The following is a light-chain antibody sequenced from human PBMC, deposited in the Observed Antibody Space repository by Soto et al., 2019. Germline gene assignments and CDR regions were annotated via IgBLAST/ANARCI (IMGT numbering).Light chain of an antibody. CDR1: SSDVGGYNY. V-gene: IGLV2-8*01. J-gene: IGLJ2*01. CDR3: CSYAGSNTVV. Sequence: QSVLAQPHSASGSPGQSVTISCTGTSSDVGGYNYDSWYQLHPGKAPKLIIYEVTKRPSGVADRFAGSKSGNTASLTVSGLPAEDEADYHCCSYAGSNTVVFGGGTKLTVL. CDR2: EVT.